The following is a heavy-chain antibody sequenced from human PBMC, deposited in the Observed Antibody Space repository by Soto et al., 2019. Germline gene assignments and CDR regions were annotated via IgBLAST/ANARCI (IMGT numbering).Heavy chain of an antibody. D-gene: IGHD3-10*01. J-gene: IGHJ3*02. V-gene: IGHV1-8*01. CDR2: MNPNGGNT. CDR3: ARGINYYDSGDDAFDI. CDR1: GYTFTSYD. Sequence: QVQLVQSGAEVKKPGASVKVSCKASGYTFTSYDINWVRQATGQGLEWMGWMNPNGGNTGYAQKFQGRVTMTRNTSISTAYMELSSLRSEDTAVYYCARGINYYDSGDDAFDIWGQGTMVTVSS.